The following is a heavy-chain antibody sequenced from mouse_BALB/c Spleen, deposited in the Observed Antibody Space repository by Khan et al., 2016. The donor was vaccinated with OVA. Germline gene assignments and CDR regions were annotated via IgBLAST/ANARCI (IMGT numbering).Heavy chain of an antibody. V-gene: IGHV3-8*02. CDR2: MIYTGYS. J-gene: IGHJ3*01. CDR1: GDSITSGY. D-gene: IGHD2-14*01. CDR3: ARSTYRYAFAY. Sequence: EVELQESGPSLVKPSQTLSLTCSVTGDSITSGYWSWIRKFPGNKLEYMGYMIYTGYSDYNPSLKSRIAITRQKSKNQYYLQLNSMTADDTATYYCARSTYRYAFAYWGQGTLVTVSA.